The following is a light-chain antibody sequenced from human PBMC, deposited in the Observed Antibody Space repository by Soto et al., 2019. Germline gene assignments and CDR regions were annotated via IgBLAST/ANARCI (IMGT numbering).Light chain of an antibody. V-gene: IGKV1-9*01. CDR3: QQLNSYPLA. J-gene: IGKJ4*01. CDR2: AAS. Sequence: DIQMTQSPSSLFASVGDRVTITCQATQDINIYLSWYQQKPGKAPNLLIYAASTLHTGVPSRFSGSGSGTDFTLTISSLQPEDFATYYCQQLNSYPLAFGGGTKVDI. CDR1: QDINIY.